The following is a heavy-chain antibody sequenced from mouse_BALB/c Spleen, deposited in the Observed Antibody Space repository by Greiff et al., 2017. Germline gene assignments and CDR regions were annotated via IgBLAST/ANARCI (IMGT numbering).Heavy chain of an antibody. V-gene: IGHV3-2*02. J-gene: IGHJ3*01. CDR3: AYYDYDGAWFAY. Sequence: VQLKQSGPGLVKPSQSLSLTCTVTGYSITSDYAWNWIRQFPGNKLEWMGYISYSGSTSYNPSLKSRISITRDTSKNQFFLQLNSVTTEDTATYYCAYYDYDGAWFAYWGQGTLVTVSA. CDR1: GYSITSDYA. D-gene: IGHD2-4*01. CDR2: ISYSGST.